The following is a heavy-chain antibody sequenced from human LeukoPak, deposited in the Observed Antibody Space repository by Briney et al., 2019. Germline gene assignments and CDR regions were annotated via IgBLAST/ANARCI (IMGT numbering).Heavy chain of an antibody. D-gene: IGHD6-19*01. J-gene: IGHJ4*02. CDR3: ARGGNSSGWYQGY. CDR2: INPNSGGT. V-gene: IGHV1-2*04. Sequence: ASVKVSCKASGYTFTGYYMHWVRQAPGQGLEWMGWINPNSGGTNYAQKFQGWVTMTRDTSISTAYMELSRLRSDDTAVYYCARGGNSSGWYQGYWGQGTLVTVSS. CDR1: GYTFTGYY.